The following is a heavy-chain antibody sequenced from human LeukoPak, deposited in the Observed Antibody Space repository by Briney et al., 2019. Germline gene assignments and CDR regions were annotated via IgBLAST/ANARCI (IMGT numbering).Heavy chain of an antibody. J-gene: IGHJ6*02. CDR2: IIPIFGTA. CDR3: ARDTATHDFWSGQPDEYYYYGMDV. Sequence: GASVKVSCKASGGTFSSYAISWVRQAPGQGLEWMGGIIPIFGTANYAQKFQGRVTITADESTSTAYMELSSLRSEDTAVYYCARDTATHDFWSGQPDEYYYYGMDVWGQGTTVTVSS. D-gene: IGHD3-3*01. V-gene: IGHV1-69*13. CDR1: GGTFSSYA.